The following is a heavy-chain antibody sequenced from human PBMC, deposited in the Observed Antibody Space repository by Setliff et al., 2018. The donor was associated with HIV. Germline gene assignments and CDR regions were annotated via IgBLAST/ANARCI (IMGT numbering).Heavy chain of an antibody. D-gene: IGHD3-22*01. CDR3: ARDNYYDSSGIDY. J-gene: IGHJ4*02. V-gene: IGHV4-61*08. CDR1: GGSISSSDHY. CDR2: IFYSGST. Sequence: SETLSLTCTVSGGSISSSDHYWGWIRQPPGKGLEWIGYIFYSGSTNYNPSLKSRVTISVDTSKSQFSLKLSSVTAADTAVYYCARDNYYDSSGIDYWGQGTLVTVSS.